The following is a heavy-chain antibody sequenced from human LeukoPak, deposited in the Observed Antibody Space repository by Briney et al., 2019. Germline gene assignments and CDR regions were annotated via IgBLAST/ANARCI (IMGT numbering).Heavy chain of an antibody. J-gene: IGHJ4*02. CDR2: IYYSGST. V-gene: IGHV4-30-4*01. CDR3: ARGEYYYDSSGYYGYYFDY. CDR1: GGSISSGDYY. Sequence: SETLSLTCTVSGGSISSGDYYWSWICQPPGKGLEWIGYIYYSGSTYYNPSLKSRVTISVDTSKSQFSLKLSSVTAADTAVYYCARGEYYYDSSGYYGYYFDYWGQGTLVTVSS. D-gene: IGHD3-22*01.